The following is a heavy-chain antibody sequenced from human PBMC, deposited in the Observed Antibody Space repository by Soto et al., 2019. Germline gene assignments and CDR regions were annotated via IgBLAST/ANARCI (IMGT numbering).Heavy chain of an antibody. D-gene: IGHD4-17*01. CDR3: ARDNWDYGVPWHFDL. CDR1: GFTFSTYS. V-gene: IGHV3-48*02. Sequence: GGSLRLSCAASGFTFSTYSMNWVRQAPGKGLEWVSYISSSSSSTKYYADSVKGRFTISRDNAKNSLYLQMNSLRDEDTAVYYCARDNWDYGVPWHFDLWGQGTPVTVSS. CDR2: ISSSSSSTK. J-gene: IGHJ4*02.